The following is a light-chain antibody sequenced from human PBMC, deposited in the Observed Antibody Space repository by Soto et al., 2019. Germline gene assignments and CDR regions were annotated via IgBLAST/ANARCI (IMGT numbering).Light chain of an antibody. CDR2: DTS. V-gene: IGKV3-11*01. CDR3: QHRSNWPTG. CDR1: QSVGTF. Sequence: EIVFTHTPCTLSLSLWVRATISRRASQSVGTFLGWYQQKPGQVPRLRIYDTSKRATGIPARFSGSGSGTDFFLTCSSLAPEDIAVYYCQHRSNWPTGFGQGTRLEI. J-gene: IGKJ5*01.